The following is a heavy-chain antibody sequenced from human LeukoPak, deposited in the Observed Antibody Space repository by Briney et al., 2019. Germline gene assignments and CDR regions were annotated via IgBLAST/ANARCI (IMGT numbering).Heavy chain of an antibody. J-gene: IGHJ6*03. V-gene: IGHV3-23*01. CDR1: GFTFSSYA. CDR3: AKGGPELRCSYCYMDV. CDR2: ISGSGGRT. Sequence: PGGSLRLSCAASGFTFSSYAMSWVRQAPGKGLEWVSTISGSGGRTYSADSVKGRFTISRDNSKNTLSVQMNSLRAEDTAVYYCAKGGPELRCSYCYMDVWGKGTTVTVSS. D-gene: IGHD1-7*01.